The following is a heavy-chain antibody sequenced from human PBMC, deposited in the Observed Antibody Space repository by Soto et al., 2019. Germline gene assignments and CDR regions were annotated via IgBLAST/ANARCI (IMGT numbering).Heavy chain of an antibody. CDR1: GYTFTSYG. Sequence: GASVKVSCKASGYTFTSYGISWVRQALGQGLEWMGWISAYNGNTNYAQKLQGRVTMTTDTSTSTAYMELRSLRSDDTAVYYCARDNRIWDIVVVPAAMGGPYYYYGMDVWGQGTTVTVSS. V-gene: IGHV1-18*01. CDR2: ISAYNGNT. D-gene: IGHD2-2*01. J-gene: IGHJ6*02. CDR3: ARDNRIWDIVVVPAAMGGPYYYYGMDV.